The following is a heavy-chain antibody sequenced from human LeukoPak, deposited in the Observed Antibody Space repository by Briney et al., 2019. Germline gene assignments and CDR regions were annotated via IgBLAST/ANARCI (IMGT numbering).Heavy chain of an antibody. V-gene: IGHV3-7*01. CDR2: IKQDGSEK. Sequence: GGSLGLSCAASGITFSTYWMSWVRQAPGKGLEWVANIKQDGSEKYYADSVKGRFTISRDNAKNSLYLQMNSLRAEDTAVYYCASVAWIQLGACFDYWGQGTLVTVSS. D-gene: IGHD5-18*01. J-gene: IGHJ4*02. CDR1: GITFSTYW. CDR3: ASVAWIQLGACFDY.